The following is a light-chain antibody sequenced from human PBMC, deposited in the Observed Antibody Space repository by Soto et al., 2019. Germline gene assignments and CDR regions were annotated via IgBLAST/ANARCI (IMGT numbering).Light chain of an antibody. CDR3: SSYTSSSTYV. J-gene: IGLJ1*01. CDR2: EVS. Sequence: QSVLTQPASVSGSPGQSITISCTGTSRDVGSYNYVSWYQQHPGKAPKLMFYEVSKRPSGVSNRFSGSKSGNTASLTISGLQAEDEADYYCSSYTSSSTYVFGTGTKVTVL. V-gene: IGLV2-14*01. CDR1: SRDVGSYNY.